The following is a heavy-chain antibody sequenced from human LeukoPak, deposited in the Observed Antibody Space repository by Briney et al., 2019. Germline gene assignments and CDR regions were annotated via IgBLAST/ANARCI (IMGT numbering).Heavy chain of an antibody. V-gene: IGHV4-59*08. CDR1: GGSISSYY. J-gene: IGHJ6*03. Sequence: SETLSLTCTVSGGSISSYYWSWIRQPPGKGLEWIGYIYYSGSTNYNPSLKSRVTISVDTSKNQFSLKLSSVTAADTAVYYCARGGSYYYTAYYYYRDVWGKGTTVTVSS. D-gene: IGHD1-26*01. CDR2: IYYSGST. CDR3: ARGGSYYYTAYYYYRDV.